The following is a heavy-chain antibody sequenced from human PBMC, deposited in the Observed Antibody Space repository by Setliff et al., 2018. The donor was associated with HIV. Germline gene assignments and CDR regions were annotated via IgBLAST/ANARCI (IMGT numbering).Heavy chain of an antibody. V-gene: IGHV3-23*01. CDR3: VQGGLSSGWGSF. CDR2: IATNGGRT. Sequence: GGSLRLSCAVSGFIFINSAMSWVRQSPGKGLEWVSSIATNGGRTYYAASVQGRFTLSSDNSNNAVYLQMNSLRAEDAAVYYYVQGGLSSGWGSFWGQGTLVAVSS. D-gene: IGHD6-25*01. J-gene: IGHJ4*02. CDR1: GFIFINSA.